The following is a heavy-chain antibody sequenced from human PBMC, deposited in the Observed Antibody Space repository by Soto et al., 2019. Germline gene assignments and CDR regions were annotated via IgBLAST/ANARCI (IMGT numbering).Heavy chain of an antibody. CDR2: MSPNSGNT. D-gene: IGHD3-16*01. Sequence: GASVKVSFKPSGYTFTTFDINWVRQAPGQGLEWMGWMSPNSGNTGYAQKFQGRVVMTRDTAISTAYMELRSLTSEDTAVYYCARGITQEYDYWGQGTLVTVSS. V-gene: IGHV1-8*01. J-gene: IGHJ4*02. CDR3: ARGITQEYDY. CDR1: GYTFTTFD.